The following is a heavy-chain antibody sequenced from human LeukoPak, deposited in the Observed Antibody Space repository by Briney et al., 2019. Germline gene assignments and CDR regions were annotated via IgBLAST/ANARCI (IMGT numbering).Heavy chain of an antibody. CDR3: ARWDIRGTGHQLDY. J-gene: IGHJ4*02. Sequence: SGRTLRLSSAASGYTLSRRWRSSVRQGPGKGVEWMAKINQDGSAKKYVDSVKGRSTISRDNARNSMYLQMNGLRAEDTAVYYCARWDIRGTGHQLDYWGEGTLVTVSS. CDR1: GYTLSRRW. CDR2: INQDGSAK. D-gene: IGHD5-12*01. V-gene: IGHV3-7*01.